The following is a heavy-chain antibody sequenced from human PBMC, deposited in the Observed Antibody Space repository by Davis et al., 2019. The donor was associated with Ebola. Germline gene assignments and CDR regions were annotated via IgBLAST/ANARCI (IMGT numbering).Heavy chain of an antibody. D-gene: IGHD6-19*01. Sequence: GGSLRLSCAASGFTFSSYSMNWVRQAPGKGLEWVSSISSSSSYIYYADSVKGRFTISRDNAKNSLYLQMNSLRAEDTAVYYCARDLRGVRSGWVDYWGQGTLVTVSS. CDR2: ISSSSSYI. V-gene: IGHV3-21*01. J-gene: IGHJ4*02. CDR3: ARDLRGVRSGWVDY. CDR1: GFTFSSYS.